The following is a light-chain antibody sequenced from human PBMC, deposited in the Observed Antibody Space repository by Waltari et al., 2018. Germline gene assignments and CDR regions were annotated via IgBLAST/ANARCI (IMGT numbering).Light chain of an antibody. CDR3: SSYVGNKV. CDR1: SSDVGGYNY. V-gene: IGLV2-8*01. J-gene: IGLJ3*02. Sequence: QSALTQPPSASGSPGQSVTISCTGTSSDVGGYNYVSWSQQHPGKAPQLILYEVSQRPSVGPDRVSGPKSGNTASLTGSGLQAEDEADYYCSSYVGNKVFGGGTKLTVL. CDR2: EVS.